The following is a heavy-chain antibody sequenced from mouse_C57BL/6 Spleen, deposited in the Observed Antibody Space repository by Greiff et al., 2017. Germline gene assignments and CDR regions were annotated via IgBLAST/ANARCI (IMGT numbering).Heavy chain of an antibody. Sequence: DVKLVESGGGLVKPGGSLKLSCAASGFTFSSYAMSWVRQTPEKRLEWVATISDGGSYTYYPDNVKGRFTISRDNAKNNLYLQMSHLKSEDTAMYYCARGYYDGYYVGFAYWGQGTLVTVSA. J-gene: IGHJ3*01. CDR1: GFTFSSYA. D-gene: IGHD2-3*01. CDR3: ARGYYDGYYVGFAY. CDR2: ISDGGSYT. V-gene: IGHV5-4*03.